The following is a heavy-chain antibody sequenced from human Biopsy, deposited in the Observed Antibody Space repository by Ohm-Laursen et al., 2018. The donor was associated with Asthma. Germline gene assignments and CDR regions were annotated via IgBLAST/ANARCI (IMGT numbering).Heavy chain of an antibody. Sequence: SLRLSCTASGFTFSSYGMDWVRQAPGKGLEWVALMSYDGSIKDYADSVKGRFTISRDNSMNTLYLHMNSLRVEDTAVYYCARGLDYSGRSGFDYWGQGTMVTVSS. CDR1: GFTFSSYG. V-gene: IGHV3-33*05. D-gene: IGHD3-10*01. CDR2: MSYDGSIK. CDR3: ARGLDYSGRSGFDY. J-gene: IGHJ4*02.